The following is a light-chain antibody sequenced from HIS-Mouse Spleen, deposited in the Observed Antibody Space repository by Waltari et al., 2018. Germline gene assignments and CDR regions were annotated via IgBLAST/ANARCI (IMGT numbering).Light chain of an antibody. V-gene: IGLV3-21*03. CDR2: DDS. J-gene: IGLJ1*01. Sequence: SDVLTQPPSVSVAPGKTARITCGGNKLGSKRVHWYQQKPGQAPVLVVYDDSDRPSGIPERFSGSNSGNTATLTISRVEAGDEADYYCSSYTSSSTFFGTGTKVTVL. CDR3: SSYTSSSTF. CDR1: KLGSKR.